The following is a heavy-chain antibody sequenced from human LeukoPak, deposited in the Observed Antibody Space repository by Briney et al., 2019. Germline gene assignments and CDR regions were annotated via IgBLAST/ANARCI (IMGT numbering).Heavy chain of an antibody. V-gene: IGHV4-59*08. Sequence: SETLSLTCTVSGGSMSHAYWSWIRQSPGKGLEWLAYIYFTGISKSNPPHKSRVTISVDTSKNQVSLSLTSVTAADTAMYYCARRRQVTYYAPYAFDLWGQGTMVTVSS. CDR3: ARRRQVTYYAPYAFDL. J-gene: IGHJ3*01. CDR2: IYFTGIS. D-gene: IGHD1-26*01. CDR1: GGSMSHAY.